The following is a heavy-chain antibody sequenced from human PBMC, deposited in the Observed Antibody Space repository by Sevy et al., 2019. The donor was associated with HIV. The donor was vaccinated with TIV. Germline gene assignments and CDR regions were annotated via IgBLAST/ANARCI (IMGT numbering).Heavy chain of an antibody. J-gene: IGHJ4*02. V-gene: IGHV1-18*01. CDR3: ARYRITSFGVAEYYFDY. CDR1: GYTFTSYG. D-gene: IGHD3-3*01. Sequence: APVKVSCKASGYTFTSYGISWVRQAPGQGLEWMGWISAYNGNTNYAQKLQGRVTMTTDTSTSTYYMELRSLRSDDTAVYYCARYRITSFGVAEYYFDYWGQGTLVTVSS. CDR2: ISAYNGNT.